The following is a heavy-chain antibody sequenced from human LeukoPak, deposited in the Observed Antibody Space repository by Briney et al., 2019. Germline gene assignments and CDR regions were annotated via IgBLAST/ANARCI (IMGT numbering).Heavy chain of an antibody. D-gene: IGHD5-12*01. CDR2: IYYSGST. Sequence: PSETLSLTCTVSGSSISSYYWSWIRQPPGKGLEWIGYIYYSGSTNYNPSLKSRVTISVDTSKNQFSLKLSSVTAADTAVYYCARAKSGYVDVYFDYWGQGTLVTVSS. V-gene: IGHV4-59*01. CDR1: GSSISSYY. J-gene: IGHJ4*02. CDR3: ARAKSGYVDVYFDY.